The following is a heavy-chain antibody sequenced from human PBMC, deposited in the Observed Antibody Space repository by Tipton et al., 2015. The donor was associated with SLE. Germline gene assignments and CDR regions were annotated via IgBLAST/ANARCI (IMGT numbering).Heavy chain of an antibody. CDR1: GGSIIDHY. D-gene: IGHD1-1*01. V-gene: IGHV4-59*11. CDR3: ARDGSTSPYVF. J-gene: IGHJ4*02. Sequence: TLSLTCSVSGGSIIDHYLSWFRQPPGKGLEWIGYIYRNGNSNYNPSLKSRVAISIDTSKNEFSLEVRSVTAADTAMYFCARDGSTSPYVFWGQGTLVTVSS. CDR2: IYRNGNS.